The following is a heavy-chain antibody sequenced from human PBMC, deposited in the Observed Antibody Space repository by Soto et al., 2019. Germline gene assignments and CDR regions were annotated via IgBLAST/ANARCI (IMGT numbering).Heavy chain of an antibody. J-gene: IGHJ5*02. V-gene: IGHV3-48*02. CDR3: ERVIWSGPLTSDL. Sequence: EVQVVESGGGLVQPGGSLKLSCAASGFTFSSNSMNWVRQAPGKGLEWISYISSSSSTIYADSVKGRFTISRDNAKNSLYLQRNSLRDEGTAVYYCERVIWSGPLTSDLWGQGTLVTVSS. CDR2: ISSSSSTI. D-gene: IGHD3-3*01. CDR1: GFTFSSNS.